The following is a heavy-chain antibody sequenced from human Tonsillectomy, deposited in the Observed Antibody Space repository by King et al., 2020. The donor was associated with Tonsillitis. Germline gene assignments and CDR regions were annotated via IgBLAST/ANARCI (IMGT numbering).Heavy chain of an antibody. V-gene: IGHV4-4*02. CDR2: IYHSGST. CDR3: ARGVGGGYHPFDY. J-gene: IGHJ4*02. D-gene: IGHD5-12*01. Sequence: QLQESGPGVVKPSGTLSLTCAVSGGSIISTNWWSWVRQTPGKGRVWLGEIYHSGSTNYNASLMSRLTISVDKSKNQFSLKLTSVTAADTAVYYCARGVGGGYHPFDYGGQGTLVTVPS. CDR1: GGSIISTNW.